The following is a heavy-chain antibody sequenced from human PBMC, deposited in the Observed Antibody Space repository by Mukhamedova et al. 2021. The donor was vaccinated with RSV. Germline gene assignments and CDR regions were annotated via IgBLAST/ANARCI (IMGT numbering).Heavy chain of an antibody. Sequence: EWIGTIYYRGNAFYNSSLRSRVTMSVDTSTNQFSLNLKSMTAADTATYYCVNFQLVHRFLFLTDVWGHGTTVTVSS. V-gene: IGHV4-39*01. CDR2: IYYRGNA. CDR3: VNFQLVHRFLFLTDV. D-gene: IGHD3-3*01. J-gene: IGHJ6*02.